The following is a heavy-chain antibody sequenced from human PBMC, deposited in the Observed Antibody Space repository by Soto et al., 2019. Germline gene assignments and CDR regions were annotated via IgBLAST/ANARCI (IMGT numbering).Heavy chain of an antibody. CDR3: ATSPCPDCPTAQSTPFDP. D-gene: IGHD2-8*01. Sequence: GESLKISCKGSGYSFTSYWINWVRQMPGKGLEWMGRIDPSDSYTNYSPSFQGHVTISADKSISTAYLQWSSLKASDTAMYYCATSPCPDCPTAQSTPFDPWGQGTLVTVSS. V-gene: IGHV5-10-1*01. CDR1: GYSFTSYW. CDR2: IDPSDSYT. J-gene: IGHJ5*02.